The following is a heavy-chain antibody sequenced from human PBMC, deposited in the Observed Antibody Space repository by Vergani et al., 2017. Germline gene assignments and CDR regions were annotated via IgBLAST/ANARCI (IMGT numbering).Heavy chain of an antibody. CDR1: GFTFSSYA. J-gene: IGHJ6*02. D-gene: IGHD3-9*01. CDR3: VNHGKYYDMLTGYYSRYYYYGMDV. Sequence: EVQLVESGGGLVQPGGSLRLSCSASGFTFSSYAMHWVRQAPGKGLEYVSAISSNGGSTYYADSVKGRFTISRGNSKNTLYLQMSSLRAEDTAVYYCVNHGKYYDMLTGYYSRYYYYGMDVWGQGTTVTVSS. CDR2: ISSNGGST. V-gene: IGHV3-64D*06.